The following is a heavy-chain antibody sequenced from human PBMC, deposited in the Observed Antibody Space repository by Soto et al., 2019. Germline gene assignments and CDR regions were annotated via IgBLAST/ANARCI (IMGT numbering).Heavy chain of an antibody. Sequence: SETLSLTCAVYGGSFSGYYWSWIRQPPGKGLEWIGEINHSGSTNYNPSLKSRVTISVDTSKNQFSLKLSSVTAADTAVYYCARGTRSEWVPAAIYYYYMDVWGKGTTVTVSS. J-gene: IGHJ6*03. V-gene: IGHV4-34*01. CDR1: GGSFSGYY. D-gene: IGHD2-2*01. CDR3: ARGTRSEWVPAAIYYYYMDV. CDR2: INHSGST.